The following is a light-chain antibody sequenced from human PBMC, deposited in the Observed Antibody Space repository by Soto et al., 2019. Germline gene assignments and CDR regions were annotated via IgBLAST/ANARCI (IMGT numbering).Light chain of an antibody. CDR2: FGS. Sequence: DIVMTQSPLSLPVTPGEPSSISCMSSQILLYNNTYNYLDWYVQKPGQSPQLLIYFGSNRAPGVPDRFSGSGSGTDFTLKINRVEAEDVGTYYCMQALQSLTFGQGTKV. V-gene: IGKV2-28*01. J-gene: IGKJ1*01. CDR1: QILLYNNTYNY. CDR3: MQALQSLT.